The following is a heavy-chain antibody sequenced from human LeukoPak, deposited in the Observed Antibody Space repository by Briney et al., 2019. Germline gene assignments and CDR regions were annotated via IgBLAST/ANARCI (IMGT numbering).Heavy chain of an antibody. CDR2: INEDGGKT. D-gene: IGHD2-15*01. Sequence: GVSLRLSCAASGFSFDDYPMHWVRQAPGKGLEWVSLINEDGGKTFYADSVRGRFTISRDNSKNSLYLQMNSLRTEDTALYYCAKEVDTLGTNAFDIWGQGTIVTVSS. J-gene: IGHJ3*02. V-gene: IGHV3-43*02. CDR3: AKEVDTLGTNAFDI. CDR1: GFSFDDYP.